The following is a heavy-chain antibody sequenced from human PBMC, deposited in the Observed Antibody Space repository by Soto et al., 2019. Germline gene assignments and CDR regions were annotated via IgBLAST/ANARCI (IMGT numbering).Heavy chain of an antibody. J-gene: IGHJ4*02. V-gene: IGHV3-30-3*01. D-gene: IGHD3-10*01. CDR3: VRDQELLLWFGELLGCFDY. Sequence: QVQLVESGGGVVQPGRSLRLSCAASGFTFSSYAMHWVRQAPGKGLEWVAVISYDGSNKYYADSVKGRFTISRDNSKNTLYLQMNSLRAEDTAVYYCVRDQELLLWFGELLGCFDYWGQGTLVTVSS. CDR2: ISYDGSNK. CDR1: GFTFSSYA.